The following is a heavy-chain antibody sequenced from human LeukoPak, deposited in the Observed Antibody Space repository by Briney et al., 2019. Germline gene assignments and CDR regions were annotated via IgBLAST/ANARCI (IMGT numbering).Heavy chain of an antibody. Sequence: SETLSLTCSVSGGSISGYDWSWFRQSPGKGLEWIAWVHYTGATRSNPSLRSRVSTSIDTSKSQFSLKVTSVIAADTAVYYCARLGSGSYSGRWFDPWGQGTLVTVSS. J-gene: IGHJ5*02. CDR2: VHYTGAT. CDR3: ARLGSGSYSGRWFDP. D-gene: IGHD3-10*01. CDR1: GGSISGYD. V-gene: IGHV4-59*08.